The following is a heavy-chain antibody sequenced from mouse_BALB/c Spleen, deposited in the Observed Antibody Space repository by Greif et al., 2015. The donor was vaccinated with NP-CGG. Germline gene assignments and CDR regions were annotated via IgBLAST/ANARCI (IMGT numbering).Heavy chain of an antibody. V-gene: IGHV14-4*02. CDR1: GFNIKDYY. J-gene: IGHJ3*01. Sequence: VQLKHSGAELVRSGASVKLSCTASGFNIKDYYMHWVKQRPVQGLEWIGWIDPENGDTEYAPKFQGKATMTADTSSNTAYLQLSSLTSEDTAVYYCNARDYDPFAYWGQGTLVTVSA. CDR3: NARDYDPFAY. CDR2: IDPENGDT. D-gene: IGHD2-4*01.